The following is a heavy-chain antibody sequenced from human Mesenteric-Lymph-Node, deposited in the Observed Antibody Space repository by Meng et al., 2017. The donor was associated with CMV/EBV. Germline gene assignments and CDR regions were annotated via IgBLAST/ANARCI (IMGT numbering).Heavy chain of an antibody. CDR2: IRYDAKSE. J-gene: IGHJ3*02. CDR3: VKDYGLRYFDYDAFDI. CDR1: GFSFITFG. Sequence: GGSLRLSCAASGFSFITFGMHWVRQAPGKGLEWVAFIRYDAKSEYYADSVKGRFTISRDNSRNTLYLQMNSLRPEDTAVYFCVKDYGLRYFDYDAFDIWGQGTMVTVSS. V-gene: IGHV3-30*02. D-gene: IGHD3-9*01.